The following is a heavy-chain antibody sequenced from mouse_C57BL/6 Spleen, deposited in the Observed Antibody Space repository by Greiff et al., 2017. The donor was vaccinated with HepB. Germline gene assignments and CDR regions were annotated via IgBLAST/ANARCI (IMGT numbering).Heavy chain of an antibody. D-gene: IGHD1-1*01. CDR1: GYTFTDYY. V-gene: IGHV1-26*01. CDR2: INPNNGGT. CDR3: ARYNYGSSYWFAY. J-gene: IGHJ3*01. Sequence: EVQLQQSGPELVKPGASVKISCKASGYTFTDYYMNWVKQSHGKSLEWIGDINPNNGGTSYNQKFKGKATLTVDKSSSTAYMELRSLTSEDSAVYYCARYNYGSSYWFAYWGQGTLVTVSA.